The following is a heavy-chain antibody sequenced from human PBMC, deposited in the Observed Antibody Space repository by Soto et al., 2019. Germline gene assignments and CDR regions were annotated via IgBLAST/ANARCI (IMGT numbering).Heavy chain of an antibody. V-gene: IGHV5-51*01. CDR1: GYRLTTYW. Sequence: PGESLKISCRGSGYRLTTYWIGWVRQMPGKGLEWMGIIFPGDSDTRYSPSFRGQVTISADKSISTAYLQWSSLKASDTAMYYCAEADSNSVLDVWGQGTTVTVSS. CDR2: IFPGDSDT. J-gene: IGHJ6*02. D-gene: IGHD4-4*01. CDR3: AEADSNSVLDV.